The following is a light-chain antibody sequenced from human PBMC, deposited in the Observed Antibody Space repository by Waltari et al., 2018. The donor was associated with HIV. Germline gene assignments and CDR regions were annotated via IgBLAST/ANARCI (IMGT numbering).Light chain of an antibody. V-gene: IGLV1-47*01. CDR3: VGWDSRLSGYV. J-gene: IGLJ1*01. CDR2: KDT. CDR1: SPNIENDN. Sequence: VTISCSGSSPNIENDNVYWYQQLTGAAPRLLIYKDTQRPSGVPDRFTGSKSGTSASLAISGLRSEDEADYYCVGWDSRLSGYVFGSGTKVTVL.